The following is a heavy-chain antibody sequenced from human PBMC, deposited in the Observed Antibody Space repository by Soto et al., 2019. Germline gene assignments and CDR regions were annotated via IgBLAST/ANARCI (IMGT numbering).Heavy chain of an antibody. Sequence: SETLSLTCAVYGGSFSGYYWTWIRQPPGMGLEWIGEINHGGSTNYNPSLKSRVTISVDTSKNQFSLKLTSVTAADTAVYYCARGPTTEKVDSWGQGILVTVSS. CDR1: GGSFSGYY. J-gene: IGHJ4*02. V-gene: IGHV4-34*01. CDR3: ARGPTTEKVDS. CDR2: INHGGST.